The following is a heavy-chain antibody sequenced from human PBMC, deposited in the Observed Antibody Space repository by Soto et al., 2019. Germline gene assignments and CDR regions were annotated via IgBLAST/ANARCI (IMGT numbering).Heavy chain of an antibody. CDR2: IYYSGST. J-gene: IGHJ2*01. Sequence: SETLSLTCTVSGGSISSYYWSWIRQPPGKGLEWIGYIYYSGSTNYNPSLKSRVTISVDTSKNQFSLKMSSVTAADTAVYYCARNRWIQFRYFDLWGRGNMVNVSS. V-gene: IGHV4-59*01. CDR3: ARNRWIQFRYFDL. D-gene: IGHD5-18*01. CDR1: GGSISSYY.